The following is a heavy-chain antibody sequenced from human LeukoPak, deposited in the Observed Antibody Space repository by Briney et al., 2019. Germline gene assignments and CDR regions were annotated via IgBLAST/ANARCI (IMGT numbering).Heavy chain of an antibody. D-gene: IGHD1-26*01. CDR3: ARVRRATIDY. CDR1: GFTFSSYA. CDR2: IKQDGSEK. Sequence: GGSLRLSCAASGFTFSSYAMSWVRQAPGKGLEWVANIKQDGSEKYYVDSVKGRFTISRDNAKNSLYLQMNSLRAEDTAVYYCARVRRATIDYWGQGTLVTVSS. V-gene: IGHV3-7*04. J-gene: IGHJ4*02.